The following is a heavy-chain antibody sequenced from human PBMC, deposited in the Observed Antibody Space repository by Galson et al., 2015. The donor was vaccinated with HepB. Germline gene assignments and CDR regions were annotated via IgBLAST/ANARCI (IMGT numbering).Heavy chain of an antibody. Sequence: SLRLSCAGSGFIFRHHAMAWIRQAPGKGLEWVSGINGRGSTRSSSDAVKGRFSISRDNSKGTVFLQMDNLRAEDTAVYYCVKEGSWFGGDWFDPWGQGALVTVS. V-gene: IGHV3-23*01. CDR2: INGRGSTR. D-gene: IGHD3-16*01. CDR3: VKEGSWFGGDWFDP. J-gene: IGHJ5*02. CDR1: GFIFRHHA.